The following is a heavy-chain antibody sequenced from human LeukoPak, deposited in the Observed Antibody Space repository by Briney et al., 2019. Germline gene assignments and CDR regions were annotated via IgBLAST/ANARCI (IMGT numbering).Heavy chain of an antibody. CDR3: ARSTTMIRGVTPPDY. J-gene: IGHJ4*02. V-gene: IGHV5-51*01. CDR1: GYRFTSYW. D-gene: IGHD3-10*01. CDR2: IYPGDSDT. Sequence: GESLKISCKGSGYRFTSYWIGWVRQMPGKGLEWMGIIYPGDSDTRYSPSFQGQVTISADKSISTAYLQWTSLKASDTAMYYCARSTTMIRGVTPPDYWGQGTLVAVSS.